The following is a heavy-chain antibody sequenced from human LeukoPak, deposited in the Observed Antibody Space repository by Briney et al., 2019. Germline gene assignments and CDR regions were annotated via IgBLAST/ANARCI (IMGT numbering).Heavy chain of an antibody. CDR3: ARAPTFSGWFDY. CDR1: GSTFSSYN. D-gene: IGHD6-19*01. CDR2: ISSSSSYI. V-gene: IGHV3-21*01. Sequence: GGSLRLSCAASGSTFSSYNMNWVRQAPGKGLEWVSSISSSSSYIYYADSVKGRFTISRDNAKNSLYLQMNSLRVEDTAVYYCARAPTFSGWFDYWGQGTLVTVSS. J-gene: IGHJ4*02.